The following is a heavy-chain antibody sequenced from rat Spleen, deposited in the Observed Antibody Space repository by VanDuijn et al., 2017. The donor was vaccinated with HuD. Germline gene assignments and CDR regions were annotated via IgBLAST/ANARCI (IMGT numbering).Heavy chain of an antibody. CDR3: STRDGGYPH. CDR2: ISYDGSST. CDR1: GFTFSDYN. Sequence: EVQLVESGGGLVQPGRSLKLSCAASGFTFSDYNMAWVRQAPKKGLEWVATISYDGSSTYYRDSVKGRFTISRDNAKSTLYLQTDSLRSEDTATYYCSTRDGGYPHWGQGVMVTVSS. D-gene: IGHD1-11*01. V-gene: IGHV5-7*01. J-gene: IGHJ2*01.